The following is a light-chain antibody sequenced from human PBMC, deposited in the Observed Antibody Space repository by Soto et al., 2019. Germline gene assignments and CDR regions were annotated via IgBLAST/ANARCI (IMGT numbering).Light chain of an antibody. CDR3: QHYNSYSEA. V-gene: IGKV3-11*01. Sequence: EIVLTQSPATLSLSPGDRATLSCRASQSVSSYLAWYQQKPGQAPRLLIYDASNRATGIPARFSGSGSGTDFTLTISSLEPDDFATYYCQHYNSYSEAFGQGTKVELK. CDR2: DAS. CDR1: QSVSSY. J-gene: IGKJ1*01.